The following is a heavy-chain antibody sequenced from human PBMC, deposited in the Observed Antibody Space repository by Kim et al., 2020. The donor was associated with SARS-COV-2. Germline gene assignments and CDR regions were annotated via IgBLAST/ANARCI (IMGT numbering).Heavy chain of an antibody. D-gene: IGHD6-19*01. V-gene: IGHV7-4-1*02. CDR3: AREFSSGWYYFDD. Sequence: YAQGVTGRFVFSLDTSVSTAYLQISSLKAEDTAVYYCAREFSSGWYYFDDWGQGTLVTVSS. J-gene: IGHJ4*02.